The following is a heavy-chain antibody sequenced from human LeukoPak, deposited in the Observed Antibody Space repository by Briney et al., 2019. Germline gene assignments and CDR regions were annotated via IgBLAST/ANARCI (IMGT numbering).Heavy chain of an antibody. Sequence: GRSLRLSCAVSGFTFSSYAMHWVRQAPGKELEWVAVISYDGSNKYYADSVKGQFTISRDNSKNTLYLQMNSLGAEDTAVYYCARGFCSTTSCPGWAYYYGMDVWGKGTTVTVSS. CDR2: ISYDGSNK. D-gene: IGHD2-2*01. V-gene: IGHV3-30*04. CDR1: GFTFSSYA. J-gene: IGHJ6*04. CDR3: ARGFCSTTSCPGWAYYYGMDV.